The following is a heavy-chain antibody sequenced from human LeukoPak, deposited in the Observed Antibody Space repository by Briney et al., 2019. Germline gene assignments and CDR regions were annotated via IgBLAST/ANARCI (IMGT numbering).Heavy chain of an antibody. CDR3: ARRPPIVYDGSGYCYVFDY. CDR1: GGSFSGYY. Sequence: SETLSLTCAVYGGSFSGYYWSWTRQPPGKGLEWIGEINHSGSTNYNPSLKSRVTISVDTSKDKFSLKLTSVTAADTAVYYCARRPPIVYDGSGYCYVFDYWGQGTLVTVSS. D-gene: IGHD3-22*01. CDR2: INHSGST. V-gene: IGHV4-34*01. J-gene: IGHJ4*02.